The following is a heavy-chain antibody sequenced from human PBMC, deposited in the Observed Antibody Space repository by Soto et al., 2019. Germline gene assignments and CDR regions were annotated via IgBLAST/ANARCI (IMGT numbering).Heavy chain of an antibody. V-gene: IGHV3-23*01. CDR3: AKGGGSSYYYYMDV. CDR1: GFTFSNYA. J-gene: IGHJ6*03. Sequence: EVQLLESGGGLVQPGGSLRLSCAASGFTFSNYAMSWVRQAPGKGLEWVSTIRGSGDSTYYADSVKGRFTISRYNSKNTLNLQMNSLRVEDTAVYYCAKGGGSSYYYYMDVWGKGTTVTVSS. CDR2: IRGSGDST. D-gene: IGHD2-15*01.